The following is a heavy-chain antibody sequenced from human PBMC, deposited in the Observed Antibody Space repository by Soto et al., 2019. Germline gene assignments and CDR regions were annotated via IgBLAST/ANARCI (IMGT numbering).Heavy chain of an antibody. CDR2: ISYDGSNK. V-gene: IGHV3-30-3*01. CDR3: ARDFGIAAAGLDP. CDR1: GFTFSSYA. Sequence: PGGSLRLSCAASGFTFSSYAMHWVRQAPGKGLEWVAVISYDGSNKYYADSVKGRFTISRDNSKNTLYLQMNSLRSEDTAVYYCARDFGIAAAGLDPWGQGTLVTVSS. J-gene: IGHJ5*02. D-gene: IGHD6-13*01.